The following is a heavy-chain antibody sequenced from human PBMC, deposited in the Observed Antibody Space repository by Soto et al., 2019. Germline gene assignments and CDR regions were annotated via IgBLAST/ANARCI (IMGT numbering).Heavy chain of an antibody. V-gene: IGHV4-59*08. CDR1: GGSISSYY. J-gene: IGHJ6*02. Sequence: PSETLSLTCTVSGGSISSYYWSWIRQPPGKGLEWIGYIYYTGLSNSNPSLNSRITISVDTSKNQFSLKLSSVTAADTAVYYCATLQYSSSWYAYYSGMDVWGQGTTVTVSS. D-gene: IGHD6-13*01. CDR2: IYYTGLS. CDR3: ATLQYSSSWYAYYSGMDV.